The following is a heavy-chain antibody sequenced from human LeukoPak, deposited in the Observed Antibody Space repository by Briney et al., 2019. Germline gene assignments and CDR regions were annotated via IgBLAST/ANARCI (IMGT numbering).Heavy chain of an antibody. Sequence: GGSLRLSCAASGFTFSSYAMSWVRQAPGKELEWVSAISGSGGSTYYADSVKGRFTISRDNSKNTLYLQMNSLRAEDTAVYYCAKNVKRERITIFGVVIRYYGMDVWGQGTTVTVSS. CDR2: ISGSGGST. J-gene: IGHJ6*02. CDR1: GFTFSSYA. V-gene: IGHV3-23*01. D-gene: IGHD3-3*01. CDR3: AKNVKRERITIFGVVIRYYGMDV.